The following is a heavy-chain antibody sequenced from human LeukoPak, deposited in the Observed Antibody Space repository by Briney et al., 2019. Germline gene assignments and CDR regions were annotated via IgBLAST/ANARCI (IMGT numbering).Heavy chain of an antibody. CDR1: GFTFSSYA. D-gene: IGHD2-15*01. Sequence: PGGSLRLSCAASGFTFSSYAMSWVRQAPGKGLEWVSAISGSGGSTYYADSVKGRFTISRDNSKNTLYLQMNSLRAEDTAVYYCASKRYSSGGSCYDYYYGMDVWGQGTTVTVSS. J-gene: IGHJ6*02. CDR3: ASKRYSSGGSCYDYYYGMDV. CDR2: ISGSGGST. V-gene: IGHV3-23*01.